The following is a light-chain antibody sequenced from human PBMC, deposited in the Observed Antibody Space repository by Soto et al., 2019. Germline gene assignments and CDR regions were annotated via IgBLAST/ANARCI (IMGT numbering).Light chain of an antibody. V-gene: IGKV1-17*01. CDR2: AAS. CDR1: QAIRKD. Sequence: DIQMTQSPSSLSASLGDRISIVCRGSQAIRKDLAWYQQKPGKAPKRLISAASSLQSGVPSRFSGSGSGTEVAPTISSLQPEDFANYYCLQYISYPWTCGQVTEVDIK. J-gene: IGKJ1*01. CDR3: LQYISYPWT.